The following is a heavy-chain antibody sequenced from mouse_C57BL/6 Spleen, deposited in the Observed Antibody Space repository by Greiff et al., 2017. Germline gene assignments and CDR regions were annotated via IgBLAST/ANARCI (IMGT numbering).Heavy chain of an antibody. D-gene: IGHD1-1*01. CDR1: GYTFTSYW. CDR3: ARSPSTTVVATRAMDY. J-gene: IGHJ4*01. Sequence: VQLQQPGAELVKPGASVKLSCKASGYTFTSYWMQWVKQRPGQGLEWIGEIDPSDSYPNYNQKFKGKATLTVDTSSSTAYMQLSSLTSEDSAVYYCARSPSTTVVATRAMDYWGQGTSVTVSS. V-gene: IGHV1-50*01. CDR2: IDPSDSYP.